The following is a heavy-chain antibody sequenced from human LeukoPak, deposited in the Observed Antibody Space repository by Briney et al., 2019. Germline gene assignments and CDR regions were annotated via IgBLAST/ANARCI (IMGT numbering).Heavy chain of an antibody. Sequence: GRSLRLSCAASVFTFDVYAMHWVPHAPGKGLEWVSGISWNSGSIGYADSVKGRFTISRDNAKNSLYLQMNSLRAEDTALYYCAKCDNYDILTGHFDYWGQGTLVTVSS. J-gene: IGHJ4*02. V-gene: IGHV3-9*01. CDR2: ISWNSGSI. CDR3: AKCDNYDILTGHFDY. D-gene: IGHD3-9*01. CDR1: VFTFDVYA.